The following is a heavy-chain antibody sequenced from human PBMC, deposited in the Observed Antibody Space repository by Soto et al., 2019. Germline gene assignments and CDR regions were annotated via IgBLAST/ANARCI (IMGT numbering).Heavy chain of an antibody. Sequence: PGGSLRLSCAASGFTFSSYAMSWVRQAPGKGLEWVSAISGSGGSTYYADSVKGRFTISRDNSKNTLYLQMNSLRAEDTAVYYCAGAVAGYYYGMDVWGQGTTVTVSS. J-gene: IGHJ6*02. CDR2: ISGSGGST. CDR1: GFTFSSYA. CDR3: AGAVAGYYYGMDV. D-gene: IGHD6-19*01. V-gene: IGHV3-23*01.